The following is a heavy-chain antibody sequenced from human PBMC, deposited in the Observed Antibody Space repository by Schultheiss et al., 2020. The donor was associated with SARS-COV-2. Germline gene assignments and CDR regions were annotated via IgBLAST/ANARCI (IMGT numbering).Heavy chain of an antibody. CDR3: ARDKGFGELRYYYYGMDV. V-gene: IGHV4-34*09. D-gene: IGHD3-10*01. CDR1: GGSFSGYY. Sequence: SETLSLTCAVYGGSFSGYYWSWIRQPPGKGLEWIGYIYHSGSTYYNPSLKSRVTISVDTSKNQFSLKLSSVTAADTAVYYCARDKGFGELRYYYYGMDVWGQGTTVTVSS. CDR2: IYHSGST. J-gene: IGHJ6*02.